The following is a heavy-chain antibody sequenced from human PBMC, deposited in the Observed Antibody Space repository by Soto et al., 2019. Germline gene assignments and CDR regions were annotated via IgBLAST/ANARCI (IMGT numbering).Heavy chain of an antibody. V-gene: IGHV3-15*07. CDR1: GFSVTNAW. D-gene: IGHD2-15*01. Sequence: EVQLVDSGGGLVKPGGSLRLSCAASGFSVTNAWMNWVRQAPGKGLEWVGRVYTSAEGGATNYAAPVKGRFTISRDDSKNTVYLQMNSLMTEDTAVYYCPTGSVEGFCGQGTTVTVSS. CDR3: PTGSVEGF. J-gene: IGHJ6*02. CDR2: VYTSAEGGAT.